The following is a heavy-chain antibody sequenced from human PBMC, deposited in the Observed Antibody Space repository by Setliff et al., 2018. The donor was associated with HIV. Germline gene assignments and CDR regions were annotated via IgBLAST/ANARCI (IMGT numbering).Heavy chain of an antibody. Sequence: GSLRLSCAASGFTFSTYWMSWVRQAPGKGLEWVASIKPDGSEQHYMDSVKGRFTISRDNARTSLYLEMSSLRDEDTAVYLCANLWELGAWGQGTLVTVSS. CDR2: IKPDGSEQ. V-gene: IGHV3-7*03. D-gene: IGHD3-16*01. CDR3: ANLWELGA. CDR1: GFTFSTYW. J-gene: IGHJ5*02.